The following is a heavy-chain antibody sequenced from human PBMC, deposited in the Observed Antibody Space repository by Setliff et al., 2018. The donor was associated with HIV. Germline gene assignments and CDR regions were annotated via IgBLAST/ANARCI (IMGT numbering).Heavy chain of an antibody. V-gene: IGHV4-39*01. J-gene: IGHJ3*02. D-gene: IGHD3-10*01. CDR2: IYYSGSP. CDR3: ARGADMVHDAFDI. CDR1: GGSISSGGYY. Sequence: PSETLSLTCTVSGGSISSGGYYWSWIRQHPGKGLEWIGYIYYSGSPYYNPSLKRRVTISVDTSKNQFSLKLSSVTAADTAVYYCARGADMVHDAFDIWGQGTMVTVSS.